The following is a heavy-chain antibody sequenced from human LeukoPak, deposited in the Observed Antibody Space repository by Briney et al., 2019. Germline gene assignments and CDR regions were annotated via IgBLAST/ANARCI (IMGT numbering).Heavy chain of an antibody. J-gene: IGHJ6*03. CDR1: GFTFSSYS. CDR2: ISSSSRSI. V-gene: IGHV3-21*01. D-gene: IGHD3-10*01. Sequence: GGSLRLSCAASGFTFSSYSMNRVRQAPGKGLEWVSCISSSSRSIYYADSMKGRFTISRDNAKNSLYLQMNSLRAEDTAVYYCARFGYGSGSYFSRGYYYMDVWGKGTTVTISS. CDR3: ARFGYGSGSYFSRGYYYMDV.